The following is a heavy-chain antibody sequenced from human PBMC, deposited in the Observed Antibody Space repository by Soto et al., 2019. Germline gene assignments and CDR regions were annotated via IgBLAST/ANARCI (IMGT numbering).Heavy chain of an antibody. V-gene: IGHV1-2*02. CDR2: INPDTGAR. Sequence: GASVKVSCKASGYTFTDSYIHWVRQAPGQGLEWMGWINPDTGARNYAQRFQGRLTLTRDTSITTAYMALSRLTSDDTAVYFCARAYALVFDSWGQGTLVTVSS. J-gene: IGHJ4*02. D-gene: IGHD3-10*01. CDR1: GYTFTDSY. CDR3: ARAYALVFDS.